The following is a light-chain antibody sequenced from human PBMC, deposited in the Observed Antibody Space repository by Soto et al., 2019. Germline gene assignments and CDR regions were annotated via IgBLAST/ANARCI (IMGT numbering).Light chain of an antibody. V-gene: IGKV3-11*01. Sequence: DIVLTQFPATLSLSPGERATLSCRASQSVSTYLAWYQKKPGQAPRLLIFDASNRATGVPARFSGSGSGTDFTLTISSLEPEDFAVYYCHQRNNWVTFGQGTRLDIK. CDR1: QSVSTY. CDR2: DAS. J-gene: IGKJ5*01. CDR3: HQRNNWVT.